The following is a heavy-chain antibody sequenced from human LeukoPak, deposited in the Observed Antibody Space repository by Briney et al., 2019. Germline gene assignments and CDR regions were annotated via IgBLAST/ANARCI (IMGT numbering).Heavy chain of an antibody. J-gene: IGHJ5*02. CDR3: ATCIAVAGTGWFDP. CDR2: INHSGST. CDR1: GRSFSGYY. D-gene: IGHD6-19*01. V-gene: IGHV4-34*01. Sequence: SETLSLTCAVYGRSFSGYYWSWIRQPPGKGLEWIGEINHSGSTNYNPSLKSRVTISVDTSKNQFSLKLSSVTAADTAVYYCATCIAVAGTGWFDPWGQGTLVTVSS.